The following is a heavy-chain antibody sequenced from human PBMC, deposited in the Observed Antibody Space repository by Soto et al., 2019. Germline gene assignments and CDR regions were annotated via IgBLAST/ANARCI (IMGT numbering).Heavy chain of an antibody. D-gene: IGHD3-16*01. CDR2: MYYSGAT. J-gene: IGHJ4*02. V-gene: IGHV4-39*01. CDR1: GGPISSNSSY. Sequence: QLQLQESGPGLVKPSETLSLACTVSGGPISSNSSYWDWSRQPPGKGLEWIGSMYYSGATYHNPSLQSRVTISIDTYKNRFAHHLRSVTAADTAVYYCARHAAYDSVWGKSDGSDYWGQGTLVTVSS. CDR3: ARHAAYDSVWGKSDGSDY.